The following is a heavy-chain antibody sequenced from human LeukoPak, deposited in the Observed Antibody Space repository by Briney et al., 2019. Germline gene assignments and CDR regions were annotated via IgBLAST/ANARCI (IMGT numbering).Heavy chain of an antibody. V-gene: IGHV4-34*01. CDR1: GGSFSGYY. CDR3: ARVAGYYDYVWGSYRFGYYFDY. Sequence: ASETLSLTCAVYGGSFSGYYWSWIRQPPGKGLEWIGEINHSGSTNYNPSLKSRVTISVDTSKNQFSLKLGSVTAADTAVYYCARVAGYYDYVWGSYRFGYYFDYWGQGTLVTVSS. J-gene: IGHJ4*02. CDR2: INHSGST. D-gene: IGHD3-16*02.